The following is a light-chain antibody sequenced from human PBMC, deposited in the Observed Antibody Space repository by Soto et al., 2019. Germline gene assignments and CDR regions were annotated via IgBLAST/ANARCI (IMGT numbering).Light chain of an antibody. Sequence: EIVLTQSPATLSLSPGERATLSCRASQTVSSYLAWYQQKPGQAPRLLLYDASNRATGIPARFSGSGSGTDFTLTISSLEPEDFGVYYCQQRSNWPRALTFGGGTKVEIK. CDR1: QTVSSY. J-gene: IGKJ4*01. CDR3: QQRSNWPRALT. V-gene: IGKV3-11*01. CDR2: DAS.